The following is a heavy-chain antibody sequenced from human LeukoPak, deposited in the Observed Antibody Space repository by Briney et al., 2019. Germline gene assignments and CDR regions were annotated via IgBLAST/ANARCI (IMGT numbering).Heavy chain of an antibody. J-gene: IGHJ5*02. CDR2: IYHSGST. Sequence: SETLSLTCSVSDYSISSGYYWGWIRQPPGKGLEWIGSIYHSGSTYYNPSLKSRVTISVDTSKNHFSLKLSSVTAADTAVYYCARVLSYCSSTSCSRLFDPWGQGTLVTVSS. D-gene: IGHD2-2*01. CDR1: DYSISSGYY. V-gene: IGHV4-38-2*02. CDR3: ARVLSYCSSTSCSRLFDP.